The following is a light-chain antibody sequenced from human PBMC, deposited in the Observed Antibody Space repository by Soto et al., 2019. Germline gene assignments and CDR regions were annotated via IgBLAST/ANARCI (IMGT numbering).Light chain of an antibody. CDR2: GTS. CDR1: QSVSSN. J-gene: IGKJ3*01. V-gene: IGKV3-15*01. CDR3: QQYDSWPPLFT. Sequence: PGERATLSCRASQSVSSNLAWYRQRPGQAPRLLIYGTSTRATGIPDRFSGSGSGTEFTLTISSLQSEDFAVYYCQQYDSWPPLFTFGPGTKVDLK.